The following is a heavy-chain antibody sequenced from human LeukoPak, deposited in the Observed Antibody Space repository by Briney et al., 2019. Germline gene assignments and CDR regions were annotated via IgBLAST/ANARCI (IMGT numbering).Heavy chain of an antibody. CDR3: TRDLGQWLLQGIFFDY. V-gene: IGHV1-18*01. Sequence: ASVKVSCKASGYTFTSYVISWVRQAPGQGPGWMGWISAYSTYNGITNYAQRFRGRGTMTTDTSTSTAYMELRSLRSDDTAVYYCTRDLGQWLLQGIFFDYWGQGTLVTVSS. D-gene: IGHD5-12*01. CDR1: GYTFTSYV. J-gene: IGHJ4*02. CDR2: ISAYSTYNGIT.